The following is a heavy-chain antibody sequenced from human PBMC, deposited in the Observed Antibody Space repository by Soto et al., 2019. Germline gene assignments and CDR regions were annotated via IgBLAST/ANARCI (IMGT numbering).Heavy chain of an antibody. CDR2: IHDSEST. J-gene: IGHJ4*02. V-gene: IGHV4-61*01. CDR3: ARDSIAFFDS. D-gene: IGHD2-15*01. Sequence: SGTQSLNCTVSGVSVSTGNSYWTWTRQSTGKGLEWIGDIHDSESTIYNPSLKRRVTISGETSKDQFSLKLSSVTAADTAMYYCARDSIAFFDSWGQGTLVTVSS. CDR1: GVSVSTGNSY.